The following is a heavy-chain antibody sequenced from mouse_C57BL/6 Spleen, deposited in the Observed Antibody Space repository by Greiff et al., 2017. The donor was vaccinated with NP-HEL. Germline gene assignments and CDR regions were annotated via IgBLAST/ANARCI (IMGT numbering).Heavy chain of an antibody. V-gene: IGHV14-3*01. J-gene: IGHJ3*01. D-gene: IGHD1-2*01. Sequence: EVKLQESVAELVRPGASVKLSCTASGFNINNTYMHWVKQRPEQGLEWIGRIDPANGNTKYAPKFPGKATITADTSSNTAYLQLSSLTSEDTAIYYCARGYYGHQAWFAYWGQGTLVTVSA. CDR2: IDPANGNT. CDR3: ARGYYGHQAWFAY. CDR1: GFNINNTY.